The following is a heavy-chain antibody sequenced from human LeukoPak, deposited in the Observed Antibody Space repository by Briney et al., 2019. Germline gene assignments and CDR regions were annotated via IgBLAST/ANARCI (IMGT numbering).Heavy chain of an antibody. V-gene: IGHV3-11*01. J-gene: IGHJ4*02. D-gene: IGHD5-18*01. CDR3: ARDWSDTAVDY. Sequence: GGSLRLSCAASGFTFSDYYMSWIRQAPGKGLEWVSYISSSGSTIHYADSVKGRFTISRDNAKNSLYLQMNSLRAEDTAVYYCARDWSDTAVDYWGQGTLVTVSS. CDR2: ISSSGSTI. CDR1: GFTFSDYY.